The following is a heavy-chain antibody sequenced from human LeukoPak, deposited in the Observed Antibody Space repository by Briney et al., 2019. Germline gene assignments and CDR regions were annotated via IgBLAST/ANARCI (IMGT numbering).Heavy chain of an antibody. J-gene: IGHJ4*02. D-gene: IGHD6-25*01. CDR2: ISNSGGST. Sequence: GGSLRLSCAASGFTFSSYVMSWVRQAPGKGLEWVSSISNSGGSTYYADSVKGRFTISKDSSKTILYLQMNSLRAEDAAVYFCAKGSAAGRPYYFDYWGQGTLVTVSS. V-gene: IGHV3-23*01. CDR3: AKGSAAGRPYYFDY. CDR1: GFTFSSYV.